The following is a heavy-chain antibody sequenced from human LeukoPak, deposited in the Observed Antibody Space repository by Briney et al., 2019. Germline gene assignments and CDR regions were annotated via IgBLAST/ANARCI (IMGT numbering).Heavy chain of an antibody. J-gene: IGHJ5*02. CDR2: ISSSGGST. Sequence: GGSLRLSCAASGFTFSSSAMSWVRQVPGKGLEWVSGISSSGGSTNYADSVKGRFTISRDNSKNTLYLQMNSLRAEDTAVYYCAKDPRIMITFGGLNWFDPWGQGTLVTVSS. V-gene: IGHV3-23*01. CDR3: AKDPRIMITFGGLNWFDP. D-gene: IGHD3-16*01. CDR1: GFTFSSSA.